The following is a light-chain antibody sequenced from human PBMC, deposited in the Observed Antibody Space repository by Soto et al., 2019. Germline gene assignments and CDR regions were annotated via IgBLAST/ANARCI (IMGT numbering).Light chain of an antibody. Sequence: EIVLTQSPATLSLSPGDRATLSCVSSQSVSSRYLAWYQQKPGLAPRLVIYDASTRATGIPDRFSGSGSGTDFTLTIIRLEPEDFAMYYCRQYGNLPPNTFGQWTKLEIK. CDR2: DAS. V-gene: IGKV3D-20*01. CDR3: RQYGNLPPNT. CDR1: QSVSSRY. J-gene: IGKJ2*01.